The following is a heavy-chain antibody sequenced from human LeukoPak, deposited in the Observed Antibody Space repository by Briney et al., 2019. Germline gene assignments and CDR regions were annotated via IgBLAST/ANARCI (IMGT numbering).Heavy chain of an antibody. CDR1: GDSISSNSYY. D-gene: IGHD3-3*01. J-gene: IGHJ4*02. CDR3: ARITIFGVVIDY. Sequence: NASETLSLTCTVSGDSISSNSYYWSWIRQPPGKGLEWIGSIYYTGSSYYNSSLKSRVTISVDTSKNQFSLKLSSVTAADTAVYYCARITIFGVVIDYWGQGTLVTVSS. CDR2: IYYTGSS. V-gene: IGHV4-39*01.